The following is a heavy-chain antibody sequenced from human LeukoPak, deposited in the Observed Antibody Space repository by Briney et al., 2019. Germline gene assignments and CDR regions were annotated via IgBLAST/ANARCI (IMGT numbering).Heavy chain of an antibody. V-gene: IGHV1-69*05. D-gene: IGHD2-21*02. Sequence: SVKVSCKSSGGTFKNYSVNWVRQAPGQGLEWMGRIIPISGTTNYAQKFQGRVTITTDESTSTAYMELSSLRSEDTAVYYCAREGPGGDLTWGQGTMVTVS. CDR3: AREGPGGDLT. J-gene: IGHJ3*01. CDR1: GGTFKNYS. CDR2: IIPISGTT.